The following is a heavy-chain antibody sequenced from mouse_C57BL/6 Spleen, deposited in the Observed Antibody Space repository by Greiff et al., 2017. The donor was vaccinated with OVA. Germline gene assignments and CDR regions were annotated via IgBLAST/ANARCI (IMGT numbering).Heavy chain of an antibody. CDR3: ARYYDYDPFAY. D-gene: IGHD2-4*01. CDR1: GYTFTDYY. CDR2: IYPGSGNT. Sequence: VKLQESGAELVRPGASVKLSCKASGYTFTDYYINWVKQRPGQGLEWIARIYPGSGNTYYNEKFKGKATLTAEKSSSTAYMQLSSLTSEDSAVYFCARYYDYDPFAYWGQGTLVTVSA. J-gene: IGHJ3*01. V-gene: IGHV1-76*01.